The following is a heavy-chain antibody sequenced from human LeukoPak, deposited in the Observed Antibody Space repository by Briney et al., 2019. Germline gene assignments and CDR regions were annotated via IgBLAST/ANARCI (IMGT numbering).Heavy chain of an antibody. CDR3: ASNYYDSSGYYYDNWFDP. D-gene: IGHD3-22*01. J-gene: IGHJ5*02. CDR1: GYTFTGYY. CDR2: INPNSGGT. Sequence: GASVKVSCKASGYTFTGYYMHWVRQAPGQGIEWMGRINPNSGGTNYAQKFQGRVTMTRDTSLSTAYMQLSRLRSDDTAVYYCASNYYDSSGYYYDNWFDPWGQGTLVTVSS. V-gene: IGHV1-2*06.